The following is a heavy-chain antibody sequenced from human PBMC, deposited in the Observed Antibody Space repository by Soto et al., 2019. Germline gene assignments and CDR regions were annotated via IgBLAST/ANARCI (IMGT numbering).Heavy chain of an antibody. CDR1: GFTFSSYE. CDR2: ISSSGSTI. J-gene: IGHJ6*02. CDR3: ARDQEAGSFFPYYYGMDV. Sequence: QPGGSLRLSCATSGFTFSSYEMNWVRQAPGKGLEWVSYISSSGSTIYYADSVKGRFTISRDNAKNSLYLQMDSLRAEDTAVYYCARDQEAGSFFPYYYGMDVWGQGTTVTVS. V-gene: IGHV3-48*03. D-gene: IGHD6-13*01.